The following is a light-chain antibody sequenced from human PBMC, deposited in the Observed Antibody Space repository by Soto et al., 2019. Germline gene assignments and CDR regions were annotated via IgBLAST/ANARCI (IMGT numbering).Light chain of an antibody. CDR3: SSYTSSSTLYV. Sequence: QSALTQPASVSGSPGQSITISCTGTSSDVGGYNYVSWYQQHPGKAPKLIIYEVSNRPSGVSNRFSGSKSGDTASLTISGLHAEDDAEYYCSSYTSSSTLYVFGTGTKLTVL. J-gene: IGLJ1*01. CDR1: SSDVGGYNY. V-gene: IGLV2-14*01. CDR2: EVS.